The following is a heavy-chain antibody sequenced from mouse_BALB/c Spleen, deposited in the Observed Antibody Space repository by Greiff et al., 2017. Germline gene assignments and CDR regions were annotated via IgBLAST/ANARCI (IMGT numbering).Heavy chain of an antibody. Sequence: VKLMESGAELVRPGTSVKISCKASGYTFTNYWLGWVKQRPGHGLEWIGDIYPGGGYTNYNEKFKGKATLTADTSSSTAYMQLSSLTSEDSAVYFCAREGFLYAMDDWGQGTSVTVSS. CDR3: AREGFLYAMDD. V-gene: IGHV1-63*02. D-gene: IGHD3-2*02. J-gene: IGHJ4*01. CDR2: IYPGGGYT. CDR1: GYTFTNYW.